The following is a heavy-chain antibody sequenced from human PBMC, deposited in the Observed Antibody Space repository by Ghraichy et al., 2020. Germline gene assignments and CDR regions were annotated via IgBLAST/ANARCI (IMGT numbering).Heavy chain of an antibody. V-gene: IGHV3-21*01. Sequence: GGSLRLSCAASGFTFSSYSMNWVRQAPGKGLEWVSSISSSSSYIYYADSVKGRFTISRDNAKNSLYLQMNSLRAEDTAMYYCARDSTMVRGVIYYWGQGTLVTVSS. CDR3: ARDSTMVRGVIYY. J-gene: IGHJ4*02. CDR1: GFTFSSYS. D-gene: IGHD3-10*01. CDR2: ISSSSSYI.